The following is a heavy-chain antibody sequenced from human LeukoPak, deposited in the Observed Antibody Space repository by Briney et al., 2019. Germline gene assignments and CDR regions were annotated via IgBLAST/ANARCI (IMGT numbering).Heavy chain of an antibody. CDR1: GGSISSSSYY. CDR3: ARGLLGAFDI. Sequence: SETLSLTCTVSGGSISSSSYYWGWIRQPPGKGLEWIGNIYYSGSTYYNPSLKSRVTISVDTSKNQFSLKLSSVTAADTAVYYCARGLLGAFDIWGQGTMVTVSS. V-gene: IGHV4-39*07. CDR2: IYYSGST. J-gene: IGHJ3*02.